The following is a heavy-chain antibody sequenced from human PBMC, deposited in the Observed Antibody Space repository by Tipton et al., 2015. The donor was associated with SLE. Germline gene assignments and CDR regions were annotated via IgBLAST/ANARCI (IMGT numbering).Heavy chain of an antibody. V-gene: IGHV4-4*07. CDR2: IYTSGST. Sequence: GLVKPSETLSLSCTVSGGSIRSYYWSWIRQPPGKALEWIGYIYTSGSTSHNPSLKSRVTMSVDTSKKQFSLKLTSVTAADTAVYYCARYNSPSWFDPWGQGTLVTVSS. CDR3: ARYNSPSWFDP. D-gene: IGHD6-19*01. CDR1: GGSIRSYY. J-gene: IGHJ5*02.